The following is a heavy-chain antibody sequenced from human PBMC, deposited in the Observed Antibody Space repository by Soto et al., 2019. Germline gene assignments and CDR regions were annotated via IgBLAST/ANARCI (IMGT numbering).Heavy chain of an antibody. V-gene: IGHV3-23*01. J-gene: IGHJ4*02. Sequence: GGSLRLSCVASEFSFSRYAMTWVRQAAGKGLQWVAGLGPDGRNTFYGESVRGRFTISRDNSRNTLYLQMSSLRAEDTAVYFCVKQMTTWTDSFFDFWGQGIQVTVSS. CDR1: EFSFSRYA. CDR2: LGPDGRNT. CDR3: VKQMTTWTDSFFDF. D-gene: IGHD4-17*01.